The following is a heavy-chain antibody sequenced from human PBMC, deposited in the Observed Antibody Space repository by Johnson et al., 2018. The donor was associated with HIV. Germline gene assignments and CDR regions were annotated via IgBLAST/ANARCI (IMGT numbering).Heavy chain of an antibody. CDR3: ARAIDQGYSSGWSSDVYDI. CDR2: IYSGGST. J-gene: IGHJ3*02. Sequence: MHLVESGGGLIQPGGSLRLSCAASWFTVSSNYMSWVRQAPGKGLEWVSVIYSGGSTYYADSVKGRFTISRDKSKNTLYLQMNSLRVEDTAVYYCARAIDQGYSSGWSSDVYDIWGQGTMVTVSA. V-gene: IGHV3-53*01. D-gene: IGHD6-19*01. CDR1: WFTVSSNY.